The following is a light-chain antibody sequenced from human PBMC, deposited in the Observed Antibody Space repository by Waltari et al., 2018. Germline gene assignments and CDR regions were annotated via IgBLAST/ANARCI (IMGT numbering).Light chain of an antibody. J-gene: IGLJ3*02. CDR2: GAN. V-gene: IGLV7-43*01. CDR1: TGAVTSGDY. CDR3: LLYYGGLCV. Sequence: QTVVTHEPSVTVSPGGTVTLTCASSTGAVTSGDYANCFQHNHVQPPRSLIFGANTKYSWSPARFSGSRLGGKAGLTLYGVRPEDEAEYDCLLYYGGLCVFGGGTKLTVL.